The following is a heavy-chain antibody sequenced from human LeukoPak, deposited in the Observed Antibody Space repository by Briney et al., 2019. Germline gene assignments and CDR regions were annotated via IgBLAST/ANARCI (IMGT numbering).Heavy chain of an antibody. CDR3: ASYPQSGDNWFDP. V-gene: IGHV1-69*06. J-gene: IGHJ5*02. D-gene: IGHD3-10*01. CDR1: GGTFSSYA. Sequence: SVKVSCKASGGTFSSYAISWVRQAPGQGLEWMGRIIPIFGTANYAQKFQGRVTITADKSTSAAYMELSSLRSEDTAVYYCASYPQSGDNWFDPWGQGTLVTVSS. CDR2: IIPIFGTA.